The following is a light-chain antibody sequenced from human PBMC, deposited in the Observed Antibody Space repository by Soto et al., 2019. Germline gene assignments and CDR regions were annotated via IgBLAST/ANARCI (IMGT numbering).Light chain of an antibody. V-gene: IGKV3-20*01. Sequence: EIVLTQSPGTLSLSPGERATLSCRASQSVSSSSLAWYQQKRGQAPRLLIHDASSRATGIPDRFSGSGSATDFTLTISGLEPEDFALYYCQQYGSSPITFGQGTRLEIK. CDR2: DAS. J-gene: IGKJ5*01. CDR1: QSVSSSS. CDR3: QQYGSSPIT.